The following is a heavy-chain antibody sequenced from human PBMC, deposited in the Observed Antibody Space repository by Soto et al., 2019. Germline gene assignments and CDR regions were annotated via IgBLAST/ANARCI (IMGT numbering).Heavy chain of an antibody. J-gene: IGHJ6*02. Sequence: QVQLQESGPGLVKPSQTLSLTCTVSGGSISSGGFYWSWIRQHPGKGLEWIGYIYYSGSTYYNPSLKSRVTISVDTSKNQFSLKLSSVTAADTAVYYCARDIVVVPAAPRGYGMDVWGQGTTVTVSS. CDR1: GGSISSGGFY. D-gene: IGHD2-2*01. V-gene: IGHV4-31*03. CDR2: IYYSGST. CDR3: ARDIVVVPAAPRGYGMDV.